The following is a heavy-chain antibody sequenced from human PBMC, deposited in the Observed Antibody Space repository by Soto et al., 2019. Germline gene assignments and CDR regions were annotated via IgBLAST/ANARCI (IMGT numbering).Heavy chain of an antibody. CDR1: GFTFSSYA. Sequence: GGSLRLSCAASGFTFSSYAMSWVRQAPGKGLEWVSAISGSGGSTYYADSVKGRFTISRDNSKNTLYLQMNSLRAEDTAVYYCAKFPLVVVVAATFDYWGQGTLVTVSS. CDR3: AKFPLVVVVAATFDY. CDR2: ISGSGGST. V-gene: IGHV3-23*01. D-gene: IGHD2-15*01. J-gene: IGHJ4*02.